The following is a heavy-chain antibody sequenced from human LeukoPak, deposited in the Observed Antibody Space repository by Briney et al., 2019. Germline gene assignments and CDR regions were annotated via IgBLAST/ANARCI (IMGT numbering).Heavy chain of an antibody. CDR2: ISSSSSYI. V-gene: IGHV3-21*01. D-gene: IGHD2-8*01. J-gene: IGHJ4*02. CDR3: ARDAGGVYAQFDY. CDR1: GFTFSSYI. Sequence: GGSLTLSCAAYGFTFSSYIMNWVRQAPGKGLEWVSSISSSSSYIYYADSVKGRFTISRDNAKNSLYLQMNSLRAEDTAVYYCARDAGGVYAQFDYWGQGTLVTVSS.